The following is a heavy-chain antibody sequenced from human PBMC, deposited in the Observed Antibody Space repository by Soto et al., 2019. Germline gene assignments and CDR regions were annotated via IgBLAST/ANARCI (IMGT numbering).Heavy chain of an antibody. CDR2: ISADGSGT. CDR3: VRDLHEPLPADVLRVTK. D-gene: IGHD3-3*01. CDR1: GFTFRSYE. J-gene: IGHJ4*02. V-gene: IGHV3-48*03. Sequence: EVQLVESGGGLVQPGGSLTLSCAASGFTFRSYEMLWVRQPPGKGLQWISYISADGSGTYYADSVRGRFTISRDNARNSLSLQMNSLRADDTAIYYCVRDLHEPLPADVLRVTKWGQGTQVTVSS.